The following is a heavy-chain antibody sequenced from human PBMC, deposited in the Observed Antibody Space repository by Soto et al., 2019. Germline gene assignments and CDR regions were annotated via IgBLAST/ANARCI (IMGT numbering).Heavy chain of an antibody. CDR2: ISSSSSTI. J-gene: IGHJ6*02. D-gene: IGHD3-16*02. CDR3: AREIMITFGGVIAPAYGMDV. V-gene: IGHV3-48*02. CDR1: GFTFSSYS. Sequence: EVQLVESGGGLVQPGGSLRLSCAASGFTFSSYSMNWVRQAPGKGLEWVSYISSSSSTIYYADSVKGRFTISRDNAKNSLSLQMNSLRDEDTAVYYCAREIMITFGGVIAPAYGMDVWGQGTTVTVSS.